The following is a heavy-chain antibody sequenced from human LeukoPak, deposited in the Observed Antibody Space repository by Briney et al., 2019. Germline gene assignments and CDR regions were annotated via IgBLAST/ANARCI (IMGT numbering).Heavy chain of an antibody. CDR3: ARVRSGWYDDY. CDR2: ISPTSDIV. D-gene: IGHD6-19*01. Sequence: GGSLRLSCAASGFTFSAYRMSWVRQAPGKGLEWVSFISPTSDIVFYADSVKGRFTISRDNAKNSLYLQVNSLRDEDTAVYYCARVRSGWYDDYWGQGTLVTVSS. V-gene: IGHV3-48*02. CDR1: GFTFSAYR. J-gene: IGHJ4*02.